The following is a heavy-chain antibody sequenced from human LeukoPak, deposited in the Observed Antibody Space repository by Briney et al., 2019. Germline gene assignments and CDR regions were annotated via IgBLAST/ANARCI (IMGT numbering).Heavy chain of an antibody. CDR3: AKLTTS. D-gene: IGHD4-11*01. CDR2: IGDRGDGT. J-gene: IGHJ4*02. CDR1: GFTFNNCV. Sequence: GGSLRLSCAASGFTFNNCVMSWVRQAPGKGLEWVSAIGDRGDGTYYADSVKGRFTISRDNSNNTLYLQMNSLRAEDTAVYYCAKLTTSWGQGTLVTVSS. V-gene: IGHV3-23*01.